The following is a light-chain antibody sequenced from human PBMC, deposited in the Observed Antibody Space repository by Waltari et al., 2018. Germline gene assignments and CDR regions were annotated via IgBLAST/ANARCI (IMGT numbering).Light chain of an antibody. CDR3: QHYYNFPWT. CDR2: GAS. Sequence: VIWMTQSPSLLPASPGDSVTITCRMSQGISTYLAWYQQKPGRAPDLLIYGASILHSGVPSRFSGSGSGTDFTLTISSLQSEDVATYYCQHYYNFPWTFGQGTKVEIK. CDR1: QGISTY. J-gene: IGKJ1*01. V-gene: IGKV1D-8*03.